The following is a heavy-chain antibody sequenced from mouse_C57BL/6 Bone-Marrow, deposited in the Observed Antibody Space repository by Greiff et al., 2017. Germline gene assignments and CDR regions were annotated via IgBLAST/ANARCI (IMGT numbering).Heavy chain of an antibody. CDR2: IDPENGDT. V-gene: IGHV14-1*01. D-gene: IGHD6-1*01. CDR1: GFNIKDYY. J-gene: IGHJ2*01. Sequence: VQLQQSGAELVRPGASVKLSCTASGFNIKDYYMHWVKQRPEQGLEWIGRIDPENGDTEYAPKFQGKATMTADTSSNTAYLQLSSLTSEDTAVXSCTLSSPYYFDSSGQGTTLTVSS. CDR3: TLSSPYYFDS.